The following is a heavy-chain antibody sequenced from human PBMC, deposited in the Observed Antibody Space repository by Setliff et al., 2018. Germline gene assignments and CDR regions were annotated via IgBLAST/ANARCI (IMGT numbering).Heavy chain of an antibody. D-gene: IGHD2-15*01. J-gene: IGHJ4*02. Sequence: RESLKISCKGSGYRFSSYWIGWVRQMPGKGLEWIGIIFPADSDTRYSPSFQGQVTISADKSISTAYVQWRSLKASDTAMYYCARVGTAGGYYFDFWGQGALVTVSS. CDR2: IFPADSDT. CDR3: ARVGTAGGYYFDF. CDR1: GYRFSSYW. V-gene: IGHV5-51*01.